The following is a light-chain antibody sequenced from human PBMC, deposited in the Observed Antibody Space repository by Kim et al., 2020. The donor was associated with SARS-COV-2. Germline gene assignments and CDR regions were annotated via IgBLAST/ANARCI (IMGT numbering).Light chain of an antibody. CDR3: QQYNSYLLT. J-gene: IGKJ4*01. V-gene: IGKV1-16*02. CDR1: QCISNY. CDR2: AAS. Sequence: VVYSVPITWRARQCISNYLDWFPQKPGKAPKSLIYAASSLQSGVPSKLSGSGSGTDFTLTISSLHPEDFATYYCQQYNSYLLTFGGGTKVEI.